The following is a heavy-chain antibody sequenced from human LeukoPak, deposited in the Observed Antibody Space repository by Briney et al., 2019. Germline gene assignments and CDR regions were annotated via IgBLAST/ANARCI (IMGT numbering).Heavy chain of an antibody. J-gene: IGHJ4*02. Sequence: ASVKVSCKASGYTFTGYYMHWVRQAPGQGLEWMGWINPNSGGTNYAQKFQGRVTMTRDMSTSTVYMELSSLRSEDTAVYYCARGYCSSTSCSYFDYWGQGTLVTVSS. CDR3: ARGYCSSTSCSYFDY. V-gene: IGHV1-2*02. CDR2: INPNSGGT. CDR1: GYTFTGYY. D-gene: IGHD2-2*01.